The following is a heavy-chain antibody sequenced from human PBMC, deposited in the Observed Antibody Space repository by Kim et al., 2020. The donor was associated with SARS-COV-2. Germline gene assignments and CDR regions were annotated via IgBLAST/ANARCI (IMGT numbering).Heavy chain of an antibody. V-gene: IGHV3-33*01. D-gene: IGHD3-22*01. CDR3: AREGYYDSSGYYDYYYGMDV. Sequence: GGSLRLSCAASGFTFSSYGMHWVRQAPGKGLEWVAVIWYDGSNKYYADSVKGRFTISRDNSKNTLYLQMNSLRAEDTAVYYCAREGYYDSSGYYDYYYGMDVWGQGTTVTVSS. CDR2: IWYDGSNK. CDR1: GFTFSSYG. J-gene: IGHJ6*02.